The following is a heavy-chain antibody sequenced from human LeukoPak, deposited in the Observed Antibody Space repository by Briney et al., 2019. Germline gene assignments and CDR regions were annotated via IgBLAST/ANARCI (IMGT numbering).Heavy chain of an antibody. V-gene: IGHV4-4*07. Sequence: SETLSLTCTVSGGSISSYYWSWIRQPAGKGLEWIGRIYTSGSTNYDPSLKGRVTMSVDTSKNQFSLKLSSVTAADTAVYYCARDRRATPSNYYYYYMDVWGKGTTVTVSS. CDR2: IYTSGST. J-gene: IGHJ6*03. CDR1: GGSISSYY. D-gene: IGHD1-26*01. CDR3: ARDRRATPSNYYYYYMDV.